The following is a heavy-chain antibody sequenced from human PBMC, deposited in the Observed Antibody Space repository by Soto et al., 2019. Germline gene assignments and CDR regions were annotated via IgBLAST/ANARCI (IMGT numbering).Heavy chain of an antibody. J-gene: IGHJ4*02. V-gene: IGHV4-59*02. CDR3: AGSRARETTVDY. CDR1: GGSVSNYF. Sequence: PSETLSLTGTVSGGSVSNYFCSWLRQPPGKGLEWIGYIFFTVSTNYNPALKSRVTIPVDTSKNQISLKVSSVTAADTAVYFCAGSRARETTVDYLGQGTLVPVSS. D-gene: IGHD3-10*01. CDR2: IFFTVST.